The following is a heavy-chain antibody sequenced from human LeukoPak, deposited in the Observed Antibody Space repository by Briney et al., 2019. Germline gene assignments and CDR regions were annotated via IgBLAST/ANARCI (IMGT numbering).Heavy chain of an antibody. J-gene: IGHJ4*02. CDR3: ATYNWEFVTDY. D-gene: IGHD1-20*01. Sequence: ASVKVSCKASGYTFTSYYMHWVRQAPGQGLEWMGIINPSGGSTSYAQRFQGRVTMTRDMSTSTVYMELSSLRSEDTAVYYCATYNWEFVTDYWGQGTLVTVSS. V-gene: IGHV1-46*01. CDR2: INPSGGST. CDR1: GYTFTSYY.